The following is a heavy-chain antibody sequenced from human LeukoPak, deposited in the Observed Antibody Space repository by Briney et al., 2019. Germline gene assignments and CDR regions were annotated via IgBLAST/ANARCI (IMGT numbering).Heavy chain of an antibody. CDR3: ARMTMSGVATPYDY. V-gene: IGHV1-18*01. J-gene: IGHJ4*02. D-gene: IGHD3-3*01. CDR1: GYTFTHYS. CDR2: ISTCYGNT. Sequence: ASVKVPCKASGYTFTHYSVSWVRQAPGQGLEWMGWISTCYGNTKYAQRFQGRVTMTTDTSTTTAYMEVRSLRYDDTAVYYCARMTMSGVATPYDYWGQGALVTVSS.